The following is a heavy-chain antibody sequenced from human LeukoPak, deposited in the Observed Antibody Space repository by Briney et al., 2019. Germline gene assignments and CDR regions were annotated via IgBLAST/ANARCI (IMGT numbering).Heavy chain of an antibody. D-gene: IGHD3-10*01. CDR2: ISGSGGYT. J-gene: IGHJ4*02. Sequence: GGSLGLSCAASGFSFSTYAMTWVRQAPGMGLESVSAISGSGGYTYYADSVKGRFTISRDNSKNTLYLQMNSLRPEDTAVYYCAKAFFRSGSYSVFDYWGQGTLVTVSS. V-gene: IGHV3-23*01. CDR1: GFSFSTYA. CDR3: AKAFFRSGSYSVFDY.